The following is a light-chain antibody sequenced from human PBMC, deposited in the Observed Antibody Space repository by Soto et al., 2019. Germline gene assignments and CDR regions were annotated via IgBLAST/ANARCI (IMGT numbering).Light chain of an antibody. V-gene: IGKV1-27*01. CDR3: RSYCSVSWS. CDR2: AAS. CDR1: QGISNY. Sequence: DIPMTQSPSSLSASVGDRVTITCRASQGISNYLAWYQQKPGKVPMLLIYAASTLQSGVPSRFSASGSGTDITPTISILQPEYGANFYRRSYCSVSWSFATETNLDIK. J-gene: IGKJ3*01.